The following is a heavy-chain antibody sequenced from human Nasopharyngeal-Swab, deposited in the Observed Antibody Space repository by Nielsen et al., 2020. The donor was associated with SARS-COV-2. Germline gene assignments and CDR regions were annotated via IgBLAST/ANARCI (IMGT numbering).Heavy chain of an antibody. D-gene: IGHD3-10*01. CDR1: GYTFTSYD. V-gene: IGHV1-8*01. CDR2: MNPNSGNT. CDR3: ARVLGSVIYYIDY. J-gene: IGHJ4*02. Sequence: ASVKVSCKASGYTFTSYDINWVRQATGQGLEWMGWMNPNSGNTGYAQKFQGRVTMTRNTSISTAYMELISLRSEDTAVYYCARVLGSVIYYIDYWGQGTLVTVSS.